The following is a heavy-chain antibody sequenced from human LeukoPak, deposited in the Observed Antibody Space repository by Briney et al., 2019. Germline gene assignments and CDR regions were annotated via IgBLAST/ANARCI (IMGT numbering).Heavy chain of an antibody. D-gene: IGHD6-13*01. J-gene: IGHJ6*02. V-gene: IGHV3-23*01. CDR2: ISGNDEST. CDR1: GFSCSTRG. CDR3: ARDSSSWYQLSYYGMDV. Sequence: GGSLRLSCAASGFSCSTRGMSWVRQAPGKGLEWVSAISGNDESTFYADSVKGRFTISRDNSRNTLYLQLSSLSAEDSAIYYCARDSSSWYQLSYYGMDVWGQGTTVTVSS.